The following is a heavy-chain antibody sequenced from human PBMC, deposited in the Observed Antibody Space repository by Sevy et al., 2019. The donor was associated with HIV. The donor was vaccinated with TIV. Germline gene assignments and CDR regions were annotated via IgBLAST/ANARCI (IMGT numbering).Heavy chain of an antibody. CDR2: ISSSSSYI. Sequence: GGSLRLSCAVSGFTFSSYSMNWVRQVPGKGLEWVSSISSSSSYIYYADSVKGRFTISRDNAKNSLYLQMNSLRAEDTAVYYCARDHIVATNRAMDLWGQGTTVTVSS. J-gene: IGHJ6*02. D-gene: IGHD5-12*01. CDR3: ARDHIVATNRAMDL. CDR1: GFTFSSYS. V-gene: IGHV3-21*04.